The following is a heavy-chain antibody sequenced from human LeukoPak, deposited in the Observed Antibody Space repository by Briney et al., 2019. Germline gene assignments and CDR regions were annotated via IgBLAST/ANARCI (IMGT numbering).Heavy chain of an antibody. CDR1: GYTFTGYY. D-gene: IGHD2-2*02. J-gene: IGHJ6*04. CDR2: INPNSGGT. CDR3: ARSQGHTISTSGQVDV. Sequence: ASVKVSCKASGYTFTGYYLHWVRQAPGQGLEWMGWINPNSGGTNYAQKFQGRVTMTRDTSISTAYMEPSRLRSDDTAVYYCARSQGHTISTSGQVDVWGKGTTVTGSS. V-gene: IGHV1-2*02.